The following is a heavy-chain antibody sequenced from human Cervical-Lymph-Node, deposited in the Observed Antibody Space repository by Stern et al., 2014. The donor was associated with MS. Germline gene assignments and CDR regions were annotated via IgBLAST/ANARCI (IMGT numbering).Heavy chain of an antibody. D-gene: IGHD6-13*01. CDR2: ILAVFGTP. CDR1: GGTFSKFP. Sequence: VHVVESGAEVTKPGSSVKVSCKASGGTFSKFPSSWVRQASGQGLEWMGGILAVFGTPTYAQEFRGRVTITADVSTSTVYMELSSLRSDDTAVYYCALSSETSDRWYSLGYDLWGQGTLVTVSS. J-gene: IGHJ5*02. V-gene: IGHV1-69*01. CDR3: ALSSETSDRWYSLGYDL.